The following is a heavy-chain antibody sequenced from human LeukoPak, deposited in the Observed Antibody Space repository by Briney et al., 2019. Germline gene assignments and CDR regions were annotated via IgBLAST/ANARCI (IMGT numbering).Heavy chain of an antibody. Sequence: GASVKVSCKASGYTFTSYYMHWVRQAPGQGLGWMGIINPSGGSTSYAQKFQGRVTMTRDTSTSTVYMELSSLRSEDTAVYYCARDGAVIVVVPAAPADWFDPWGQGTLVTVSS. CDR2: INPSGGST. V-gene: IGHV1-46*01. D-gene: IGHD2-2*01. CDR1: GYTFTSYY. CDR3: ARDGAVIVVVPAAPADWFDP. J-gene: IGHJ5*02.